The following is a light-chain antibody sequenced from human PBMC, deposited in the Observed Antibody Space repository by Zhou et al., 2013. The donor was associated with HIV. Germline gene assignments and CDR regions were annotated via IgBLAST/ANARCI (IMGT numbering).Light chain of an antibody. CDR3: QQYGSSLFT. V-gene: IGKV3-20*01. CDR2: GAS. Sequence: EIVMTQSPATLSVSPGERATLSCRANQSVSSSYLAWYQQKPGQAPRLLIYGASTRATGIPDRFSGSGSGTDFTLTISRLEPEDFAVYYCQQYGSSLFTFGPGTKVDIK. J-gene: IGKJ3*01. CDR1: QSVSSSY.